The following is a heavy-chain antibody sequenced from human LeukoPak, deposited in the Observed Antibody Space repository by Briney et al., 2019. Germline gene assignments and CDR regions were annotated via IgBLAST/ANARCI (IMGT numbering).Heavy chain of an antibody. V-gene: IGHV4-59*01. Sequence: SETLSLTCTVSDGSISSYYWSWIRQPPGKGLEWIGYIYYSGSTNYNPSLKSRVTISVDTSKNHFSLKLSSVTAADTAVYYCARVGQGCFDLWGRGTLVTVSS. CDR1: DGSISSYY. CDR3: ARVGQGCFDL. CDR2: IYYSGST. J-gene: IGHJ2*01.